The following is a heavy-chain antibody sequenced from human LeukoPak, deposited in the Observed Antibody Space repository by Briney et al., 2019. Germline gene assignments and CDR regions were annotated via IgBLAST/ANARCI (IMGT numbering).Heavy chain of an antibody. J-gene: IGHJ5*02. CDR1: GGSISSSSYY. Sequence: SQTLSLTCTVSGGSISSSSYYWGWIRQPPGKGLEWIGRIYTSGSTNYNPSLKSRVTMSVDTSKNQFSLKLSSVTAADTAVYCCARYKGLEDVWSLSNWFDPWGQGTLVTVSS. CDR2: IYTSGST. V-gene: IGHV4-61*02. CDR3: ARYKGLEDVWSLSNWFDP. D-gene: IGHD3-16*01.